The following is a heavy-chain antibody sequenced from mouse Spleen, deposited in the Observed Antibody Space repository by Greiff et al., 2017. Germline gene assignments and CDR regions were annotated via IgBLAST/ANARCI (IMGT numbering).Heavy chain of an antibody. CDR1: GFTFTDYY. CDR3: ARLSYGLSWYFDV. CDR2: IRNKANGYTT. D-gene: IGHD1-1*02. J-gene: IGHJ1*01. V-gene: IGHV7-3*01. Sequence: EVMLVESGGGLVQPGGSLSLSCAASGFTFTDYYMSWVRQPPGKALEWLGFIRNKANGYTTEYSASVKGRFTISRDNSQSILYLQMNALRAEDSATYYCARLSYGLSWYFDVWGAGTTVTVSS.